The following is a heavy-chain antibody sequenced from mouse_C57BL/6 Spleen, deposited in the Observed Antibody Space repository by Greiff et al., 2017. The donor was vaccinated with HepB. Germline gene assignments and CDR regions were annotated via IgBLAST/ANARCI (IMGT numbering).Heavy chain of an antibody. J-gene: IGHJ4*01. CDR2: IYPGSGST. CDR1: GYTFTSYW. V-gene: IGHV1-55*01. D-gene: IGHD1-1*01. CDR3: ARSGPNYYGSSYGAMDY. Sequence: QVQLQQPGAELVKPGASVKMSCKASGYTFTSYWITWVKQRPGQGLEWIGDIYPGSGSTNYNEKFKSKATLTVDTSSSTAYMQLSSLTSEDSAVYYCARSGPNYYGSSYGAMDYWGQGTPVTVSS.